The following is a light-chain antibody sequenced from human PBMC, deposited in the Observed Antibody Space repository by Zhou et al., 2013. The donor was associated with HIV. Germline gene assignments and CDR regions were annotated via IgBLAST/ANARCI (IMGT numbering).Light chain of an antibody. V-gene: IGKV1-5*03. CDR1: QGISTY. CDR3: QQCDNYSIT. Sequence: IQLTQSPSSLSASVGDRVTITCRASQGISTYLAWYQQKPGKAPKLLIYKASTLVSGVPSRFSGSGSGTEFTLTISSLQPDDFATYYCQQCDNYSITFGQGTRLEIK. CDR2: KAS. J-gene: IGKJ5*01.